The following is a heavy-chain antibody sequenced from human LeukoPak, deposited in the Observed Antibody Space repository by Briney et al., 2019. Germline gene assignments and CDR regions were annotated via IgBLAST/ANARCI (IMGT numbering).Heavy chain of an antibody. CDR1: GFTFSSYA. J-gene: IGHJ4*02. CDR3: ARPRITMVRGAPADY. CDR2: ISSNGGST. D-gene: IGHD3-10*01. Sequence: GGSLRLSCAASGFTFSSYAMHWVRQAPGKGLEYVSAISSNGGSTYYANSVKGRFTISRDNSKNTLYLQMGSLRAEDMAVYYCARPRITMVRGAPADYWGQGTLVTVSS. V-gene: IGHV3-64*01.